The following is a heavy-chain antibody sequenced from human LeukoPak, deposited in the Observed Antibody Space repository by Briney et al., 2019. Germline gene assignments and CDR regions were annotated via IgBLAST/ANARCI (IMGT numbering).Heavy chain of an antibody. CDR2: MNPNSGNT. Sequence: ASVKVSCKASGYTFTSYDINWVRQATGQGLEWMGWMNPNSGNTGYAQKLQGRVTMTTDTSTNTAYMELTSLTSDDTAMYYCARRDSSAWNFDYWGQGTLVTVSS. D-gene: IGHD3-22*01. J-gene: IGHJ4*02. CDR1: GYTFTSYD. V-gene: IGHV1-8*01. CDR3: ARRDSSAWNFDY.